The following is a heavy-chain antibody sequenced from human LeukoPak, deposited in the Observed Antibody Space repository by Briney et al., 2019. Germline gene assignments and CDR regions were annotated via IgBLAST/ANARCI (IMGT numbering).Heavy chain of an antibody. D-gene: IGHD3-10*01. CDR1: GFTFSSYS. V-gene: IGHV3-21*04. CDR3: ARARSGTYSDY. Sequence: GGSLRLSCAASGFTFSSYSMNWVRQAPGKGLEWVSSISSSSSYIYYADSVKGRFTISRDNAKNSLYLQMNSLTAEDTAIYYCARARSGTYSDYWGQGALVTVSS. J-gene: IGHJ4*02. CDR2: ISSSSSYI.